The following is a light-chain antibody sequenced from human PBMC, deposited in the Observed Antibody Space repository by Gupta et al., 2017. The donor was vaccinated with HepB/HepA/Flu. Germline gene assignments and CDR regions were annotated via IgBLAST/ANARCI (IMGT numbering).Light chain of an antibody. CDR1: SSNIGSNY. J-gene: IGLJ2*01. CDR2: RNN. CDR3: AAWDDSLSVV. V-gene: IGLV1-47*01. Sequence: QAVLPQPPSASGTPRQRVTISCSGSSSNIGSNYVYWYQQLPGTAPNLLIYRNNQRPSGVPDRFSGSKSGTSASLAISGLRSEDEADYYCAAWDDSLSVVFGGGTKLTVL.